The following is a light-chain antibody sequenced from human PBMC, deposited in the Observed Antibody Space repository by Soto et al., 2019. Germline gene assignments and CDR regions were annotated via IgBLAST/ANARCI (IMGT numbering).Light chain of an antibody. J-gene: IGLJ3*02. V-gene: IGLV2-8*01. CDR1: SSDVGDYNS. CDR3: SSYAGRNNWV. Sequence: QSALTQPPSASGSPGKSLTIPCTGTSSDVGDYNSVSWYQQYPGKAPKLMIYEVSKRPSGVSDRFSGSKSGNTASLTVSGLQAEDEADYYCSSYAGRNNWVFGGGTKLTVL. CDR2: EVS.